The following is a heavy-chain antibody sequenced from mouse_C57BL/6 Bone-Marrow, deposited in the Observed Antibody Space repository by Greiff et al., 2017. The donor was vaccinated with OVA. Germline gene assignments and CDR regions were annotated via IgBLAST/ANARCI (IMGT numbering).Heavy chain of an antibody. J-gene: IGHJ1*03. CDR3: AKFPYYYGSSFRYFDV. CDR1: GYSITSGYY. D-gene: IGHD1-1*01. Sequence: EVQLQQSGPGLVKPSQSLSLTCSVTGYSITSGYYWNWIRQFPGNQLEWIGYISYDGSNNYNPSLKNRISITRDTSKNQFFLKLNSVTTEDTATYYCAKFPYYYGSSFRYFDVWGTGTTVTVSS. V-gene: IGHV3-6*01. CDR2: ISYDGSN.